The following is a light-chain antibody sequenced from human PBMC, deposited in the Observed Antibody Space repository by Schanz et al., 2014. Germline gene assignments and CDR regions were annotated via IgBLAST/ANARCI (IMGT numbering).Light chain of an antibody. Sequence: DFVMTQSPDSLGVSLGERATINCKSSQSLLYSSNNKNYLAWYQQKPGQPPKLLISWASTRESGVPERFSGSGSGTDFTLTISSLQAEDVAVYYCQQYYTTPYTFGQGTKLEIK. CDR3: QQYYTTPYT. CDR2: WAS. V-gene: IGKV4-1*01. CDR1: QSLLYSSNNKNY. J-gene: IGKJ2*01.